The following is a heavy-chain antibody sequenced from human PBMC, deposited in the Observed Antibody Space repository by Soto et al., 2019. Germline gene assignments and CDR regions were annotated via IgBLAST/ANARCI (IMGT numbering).Heavy chain of an antibody. CDR2: IYWDDDK. CDR1: GFSLSTSGVG. CDR3: AHSRFLEWLLFGYFDY. J-gene: IGHJ4*02. V-gene: IGHV2-5*02. Sequence: VSGPKLGKPTQTLTLTCTFSGFSLSTSGVGVGWIRQPPGKALEWLALIYWDDDKRYSPSLKSRLTVTKDTSKNQVVLTMTNMDPVDTATYYCAHSRFLEWLLFGYFDYWGQGTLVTVSS. D-gene: IGHD3-3*01.